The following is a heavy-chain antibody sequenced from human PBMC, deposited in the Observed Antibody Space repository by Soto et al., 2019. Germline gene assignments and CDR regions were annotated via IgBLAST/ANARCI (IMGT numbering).Heavy chain of an antibody. CDR2: ISWNSGRI. CDR3: EKDIEKQWPNHLQD. Sequence: EVQLVESGGGVVQPGRSLRLSCAASGVTFDDYAMHWVRQAPGKGLEWVSGISWNSGRIGYADSVKGRFTISRDNARNSLYLHMNSLRTEDTASYYCEKDIEKQWPNHLQDWGQGTLVTVSS. J-gene: IGHJ1*01. D-gene: IGHD6-19*01. CDR1: GVTFDDYA. V-gene: IGHV3-9*01.